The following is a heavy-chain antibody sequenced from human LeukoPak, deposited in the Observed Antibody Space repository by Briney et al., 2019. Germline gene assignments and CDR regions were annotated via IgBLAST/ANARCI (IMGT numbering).Heavy chain of an antibody. J-gene: IGHJ4*02. CDR2: IRCEGSNQ. CDR1: GFIFSSYG. Sequence: GGSLSLSHAPSGFIFSSYGMHSVRQAPGKGPERVEFIRCEGSNQYYGDSVKGRFTISRDNSKNTLYLQMNSLRAEDTAVYYCARGRLSMVRAPFDYWGQGTLVTVSS. CDR3: ARGRLSMVRAPFDY. V-gene: IGHV3-30*02. D-gene: IGHD3-10*01.